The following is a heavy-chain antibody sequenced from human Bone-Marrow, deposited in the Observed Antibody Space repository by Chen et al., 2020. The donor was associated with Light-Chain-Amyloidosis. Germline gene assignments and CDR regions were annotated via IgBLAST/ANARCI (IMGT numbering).Heavy chain of an antibody. Sequence: QVLLQQSGPGLVKPSETLSLIWAVSGNSISRGYFWGGSRQPPGKGLEWIGVLDFYHGGSPYYSPSLKSRVTITADTAKNQFSLNLTTVTAADTATYYCARGAVGGTTGVWGQGTLVTVSS. J-gene: IGHJ4*02. CDR3: ARGAVGGTTGV. D-gene: IGHD1-26*01. CDR2: FYHGGSP. V-gene: IGHV4-38-2*01. CDR1: GNSISRGYF.